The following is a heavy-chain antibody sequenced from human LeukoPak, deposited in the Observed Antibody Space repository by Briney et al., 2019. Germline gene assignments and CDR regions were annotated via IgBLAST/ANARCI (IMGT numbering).Heavy chain of an antibody. D-gene: IGHD2-15*01. V-gene: IGHV3-66*01. CDR3: ARDGDCSGGSCYPSEAY. CDR1: GFTFSSYA. CDR2: IYSGGST. Sequence: GGSLRLSCAASGFTFSSYAMSWVRQAPGKGLGWVSVIYSGGSTYYADSVKGRFAISRDISKNTLYLQMNNLRAEDTAVYYCARDGDCSGGSCYPSEAYWGQGTLVTVSS. J-gene: IGHJ4*02.